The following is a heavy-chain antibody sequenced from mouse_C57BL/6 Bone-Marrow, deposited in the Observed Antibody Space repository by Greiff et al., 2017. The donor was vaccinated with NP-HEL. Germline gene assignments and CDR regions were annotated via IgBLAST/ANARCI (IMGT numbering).Heavy chain of an antibody. CDR3: ARSGCYGSSNKYFDV. D-gene: IGHD1-1*01. CDR2: IYPGGGYT. V-gene: IGHV1-63*01. Sequence: VQLQQSGAELVRPGTSVTMSCKASGYTFTNYWIGWAKQRPGHGLEWIGDIYPGGGYTNYNEKFKGKATLTADKSSSTAYMQFSSLTSEDSAIYYWARSGCYGSSNKYFDVWGTGTTVTVSS. CDR1: GYTFTNYW. J-gene: IGHJ1*03.